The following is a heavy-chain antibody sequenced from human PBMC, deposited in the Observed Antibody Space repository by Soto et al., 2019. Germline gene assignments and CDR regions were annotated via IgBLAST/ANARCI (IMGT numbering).Heavy chain of an antibody. Sequence: PGGSLRLSCAASGFAFNTYAMHWVRQAPGKGLERVATIWYDGSNKFYANSVKGRFTISRDDSKNTLFVQMNSLRAEDTAVYYCARARGSYSSNWYPGDHWGQGTQVTVSS. D-gene: IGHD6-13*01. V-gene: IGHV3-30*04. J-gene: IGHJ4*02. CDR1: GFAFNTYA. CDR3: ARARGSYSSNWYPGDH. CDR2: IWYDGSNK.